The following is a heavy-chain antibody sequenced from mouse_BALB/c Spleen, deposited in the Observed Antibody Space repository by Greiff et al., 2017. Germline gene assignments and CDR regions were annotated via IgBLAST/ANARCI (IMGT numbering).Heavy chain of an antibody. CDR3: AREGYDGWFAY. CDR1: GYTFSSYW. V-gene: IGHV1-9*01. D-gene: IGHD2-14*01. CDR2: ILPGSGST. Sequence: QVQLQQSGAELMKPGASVKISCKATGYTFSSYWIEWVKQRPGHGLEWIGEILPGSGSTNYNEKFKGKATFTADTSSNTAYMQLSSLTSEDSAVYYCAREGYDGWFAYWGQGTLVTVSA. J-gene: IGHJ3*01.